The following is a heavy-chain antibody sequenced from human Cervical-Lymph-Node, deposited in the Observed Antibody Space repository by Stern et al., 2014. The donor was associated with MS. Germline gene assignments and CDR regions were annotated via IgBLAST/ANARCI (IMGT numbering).Heavy chain of an antibody. J-gene: IGHJ4*02. CDR3: ARGSREVLLPRFYFDY. CDR1: GGSISSGNYY. V-gene: IGHV4-31*03. D-gene: IGHD3-3*01. Sequence: VQLVESGPGLVKPSQTLSLTCTVSGGSISSGNYYWSWIRQHPGKGLEWIGSIYHSGSTYYNPTLKSRVTTSIDTSKNQFSLKLSSVTAADTAVYYCARGSREVLLPRFYFDYWGQGTLVTVSS. CDR2: IYHSGST.